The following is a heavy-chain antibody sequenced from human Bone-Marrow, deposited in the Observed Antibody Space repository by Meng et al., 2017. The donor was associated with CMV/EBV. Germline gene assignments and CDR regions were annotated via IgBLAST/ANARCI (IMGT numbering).Heavy chain of an antibody. CDR2: INHSGST. V-gene: IGHV4-34*01. Sequence: GGSFSGYYWSWIRQPPGKGLEWIGEINHSGSTNYTPSLKSRVTISVDTSKNQFSLKLSSVTAANTAVYYCARGRGRWFRELLYGSDYWGQGTLVTVSS. CDR1: GGSFSGYY. CDR3: ARGRGRWFRELLYGSDY. D-gene: IGHD3-10*01. J-gene: IGHJ4*02.